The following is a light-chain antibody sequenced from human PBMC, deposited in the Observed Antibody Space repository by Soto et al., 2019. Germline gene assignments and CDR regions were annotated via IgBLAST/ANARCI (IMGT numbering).Light chain of an antibody. CDR1: SSDVGGYNY. J-gene: IGLJ3*02. CDR3: SSYTSSNTWV. CDR2: EVS. Sequence: QSALTQPASVSGSPGQSITISCTGTSSDVGGYNYVSWYQQHPGKVPRLMIYEVSNRPSGLSNRFSGSKSGNTASLTISGLQAEDEAHYYCSSYTSSNTWVFGGGTKVTVL. V-gene: IGLV2-14*01.